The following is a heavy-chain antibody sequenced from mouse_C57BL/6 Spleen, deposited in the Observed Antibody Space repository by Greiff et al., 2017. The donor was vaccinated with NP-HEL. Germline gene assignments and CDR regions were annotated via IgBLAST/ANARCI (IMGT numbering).Heavy chain of an antibody. J-gene: IGHJ2*01. CDR2: ISDGGSYT. CDR3: ARDGVLFDY. V-gene: IGHV5-4*01. Sequence: EVKLVESGGGLVKPGGSLKLSCAASGFTFSSYAMSWVRQTPEKRLEWVATISDGGSYTYYPDNVKGRFTISRDNAKNNLYLQMSHLKSEDTAMYYCARDGVLFDYWGQGTTLTVSS. CDR1: GFTFSSYA.